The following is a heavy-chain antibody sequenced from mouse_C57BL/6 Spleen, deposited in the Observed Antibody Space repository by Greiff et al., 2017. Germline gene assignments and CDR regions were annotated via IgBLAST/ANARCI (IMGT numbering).Heavy chain of an antibody. D-gene: IGHD1-1*01. CDR2: IYWDDDK. J-gene: IGHJ3*01. Sequence: QVTLKESGPGLLQPSQTLSLTCFVSGFSLSTSGMGVSWIRQPTGLGLVWLAHIYWDDDKSYNPSLKSRLTISKDTSRNQVSLKITSVDTADAATDYSARDYGSSPWYAYWGQGTLVTVSA. V-gene: IGHV8-12*01. CDR3: ARDYGSSPWYAY. CDR1: GFSLSTSGMG.